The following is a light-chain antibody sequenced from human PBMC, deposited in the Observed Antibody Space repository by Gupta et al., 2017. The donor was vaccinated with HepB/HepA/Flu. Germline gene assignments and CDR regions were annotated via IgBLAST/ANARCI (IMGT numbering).Light chain of an antibody. CDR1: KLGDKY. V-gene: IGLV3-1*01. J-gene: IGLJ2*01. Sequence: SYELTHPPSVSVSPGQTASITCSGDKLGDKYACWYQQKPGQSPVLVIYQDSKRPSGIPERFSGSNSGNTATLTISGTQAMDEADYYCQAWDSSFYVVFGGGTKLTVL. CDR3: QAWDSSFYVV. CDR2: QDS.